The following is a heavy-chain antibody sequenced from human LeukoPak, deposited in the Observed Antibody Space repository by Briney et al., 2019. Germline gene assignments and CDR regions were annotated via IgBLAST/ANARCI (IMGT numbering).Heavy chain of an antibody. CDR3: ARHGNIVLVPAAMAFDY. Sequence: KASETLSLTCTVAGGSISSISHYRGWIRQPPGKGLEWIGSIYYSGDTYYNPSLKSRVTISVDTSENHFSLKLSSVTAADTAVYYCARHGNIVLVPAAMAFDYWGQGTLVTVSS. D-gene: IGHD2-2*01. J-gene: IGHJ4*02. V-gene: IGHV4-39*01. CDR2: IYYSGDT. CDR1: GGSISSISHY.